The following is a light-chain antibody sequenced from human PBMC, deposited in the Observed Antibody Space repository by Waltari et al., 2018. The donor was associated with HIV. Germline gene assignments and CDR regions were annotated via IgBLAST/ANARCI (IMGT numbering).Light chain of an antibody. CDR2: GAS. CDR3: QQYAASPYT. J-gene: IGKJ2*01. CDR1: ENITSQY. V-gene: IGKV3-20*01. Sequence: EIMLTQSPATLSLSPGETAIVSCRASENITSQYLAWYQQKSGQAPRLLLFGASTRNPGVPERFGGAGSGADFTLTVSRLEPEDFALYFCQQYAASPYTFGQGT.